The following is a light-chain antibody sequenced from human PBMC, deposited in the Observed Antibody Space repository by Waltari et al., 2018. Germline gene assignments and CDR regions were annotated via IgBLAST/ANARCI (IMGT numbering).Light chain of an antibody. CDR2: LGS. CDR3: MQALQTPWT. CDR1: QSLLHSDGYKY. Sequence: DIVMTQSPLALPVTTGEPASISCRSSQSLLHSDGYKYLDWYLQKAGQSPQLLIYLGSNRASGVPDRFSGSGSGTDFTLKISRVEAEDVGVYYCMQALQTPWTFGQGTKVEIK. V-gene: IGKV2-28*01. J-gene: IGKJ1*01.